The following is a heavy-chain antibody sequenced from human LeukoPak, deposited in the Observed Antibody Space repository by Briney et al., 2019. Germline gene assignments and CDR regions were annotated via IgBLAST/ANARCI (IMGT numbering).Heavy chain of an antibody. J-gene: IGHJ5*02. Sequence: PSETLSLTCTVSGGSISSYYWSWIRQPPGKGLEWIGYIYYSGNTNYNPSLKSRVTISVNTSKNQFSLKLSSVTAADTAVYYCARGTPLEQQPRPPIWFDPWGQGTLVTVSS. D-gene: IGHD6-13*01. CDR1: GGSISSYY. CDR2: IYYSGNT. CDR3: ARGTPLEQQPRPPIWFDP. V-gene: IGHV4-59*01.